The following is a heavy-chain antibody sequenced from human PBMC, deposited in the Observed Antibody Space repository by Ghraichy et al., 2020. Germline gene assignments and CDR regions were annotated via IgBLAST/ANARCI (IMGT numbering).Heavy chain of an antibody. V-gene: IGHV3-23*01. CDR1: GFTFSSYA. CDR2: ISGSGDTT. CDR3: ANDPDFTYYYGDLFDY. J-gene: IGHJ4*02. Sequence: GGSLRLSCTASGFTFSSYAMNWVRQAPGKGLEWVSAISGSGDTTYYADSVKGRFFMSRDNSQNTLHLQMNSLRAEDTAIYYCANDPDFTYYYGDLFDYWGQGALGT. D-gene: IGHD3-10*01.